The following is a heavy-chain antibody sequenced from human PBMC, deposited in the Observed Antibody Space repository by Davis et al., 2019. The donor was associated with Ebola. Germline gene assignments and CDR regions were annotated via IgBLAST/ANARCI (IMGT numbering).Heavy chain of an antibody. CDR3: ARRGYYYDSSGYYSGAFDI. Sequence: GESLKISCKGSGHSFSSDWIGWVRQMPGKGLEWMGIIYPGDSETRYSPSFQGQATISADKSISTAYLQWSSLKASDTAMYYCARRGYYYDSSGYYSGAFDIWGQGTMVTVSS. D-gene: IGHD3-22*01. V-gene: IGHV5-51*01. J-gene: IGHJ3*02. CDR2: IYPGDSET. CDR1: GHSFSSDW.